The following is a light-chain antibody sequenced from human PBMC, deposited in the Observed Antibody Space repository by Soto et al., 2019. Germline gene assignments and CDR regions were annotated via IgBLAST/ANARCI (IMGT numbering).Light chain of an antibody. CDR3: SSYRSSSTPLCV. Sequence: QSALTQPASVSGSPGQSITISCTGTSSDVGGYNFVSWYQQHPGKAPKLVMYEVNNRPSGVSNRFSGSKSGNTASLTISGLQAEDEADYYCSSYRSSSTPLCVFGSGTKLTV. J-gene: IGLJ1*01. CDR2: EVN. V-gene: IGLV2-14*01. CDR1: SSDVGGYNF.